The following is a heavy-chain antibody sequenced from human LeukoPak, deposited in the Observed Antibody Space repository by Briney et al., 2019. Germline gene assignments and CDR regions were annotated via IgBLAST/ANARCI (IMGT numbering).Heavy chain of an antibody. J-gene: IGHJ4*02. V-gene: IGHV3-30*03. D-gene: IGHD5-24*01. Sequence: GGSLRLSCAASGFTFRTYSIHWVRQAPGKGLEWVTVVSADGRTQLYSDSVKGRFTVSRDNSLNTLHLQMNSLKTEDTAVYYCTREFGHNRWYFDYWGQGALVTVSS. CDR3: TREFGHNRWYFDY. CDR2: VSADGRTQ. CDR1: GFTFRTYS.